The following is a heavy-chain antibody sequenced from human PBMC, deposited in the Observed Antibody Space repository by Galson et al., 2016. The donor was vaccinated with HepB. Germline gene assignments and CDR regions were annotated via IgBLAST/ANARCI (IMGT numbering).Heavy chain of an antibody. CDR2: INPSGGST. Sequence: SVKVSCKASGYTFTRYYIHWVRQAPGQGLEWMGVINPSGGSTKDAQKFQGRVTMTRDTSTTTVYMELSNLSSEDTAVYYCARDWGHYYFDFWGQGTLVTVSS. CDR1: GYTFTRYY. D-gene: IGHD3-16*01. CDR3: ARDWGHYYFDF. V-gene: IGHV1-46*01. J-gene: IGHJ4*02.